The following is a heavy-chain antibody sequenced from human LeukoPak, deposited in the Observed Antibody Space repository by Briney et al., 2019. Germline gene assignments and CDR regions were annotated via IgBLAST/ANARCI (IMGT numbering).Heavy chain of an antibody. D-gene: IGHD3-3*01. CDR3: AGDRYDFWSGYLEV. V-gene: IGHV3-23*01. CDR2: ISGSGGGT. J-gene: IGHJ4*02. Sequence: GGSLRLSCAVSGITLSNYAMSWVRQAPGKGLEWVAGISGSGGGTKYADSVKGRFTTSRDNSKNTLYLQMNSLRAEDTAVYYCAGDRYDFWSGYLEVWGQGTLVTVSS. CDR1: GITLSNYA.